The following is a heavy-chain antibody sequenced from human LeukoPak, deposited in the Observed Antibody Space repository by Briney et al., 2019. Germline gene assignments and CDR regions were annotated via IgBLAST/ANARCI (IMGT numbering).Heavy chain of an antibody. CDR3: ARRGHRVSSSGDFDY. J-gene: IGHJ4*02. Sequence: TYAQKFQGRVTMTRDMSTSTVYMELSSLRSEDTAVYYCARRGHRVSSSGDFDYWGQGTLVTVSS. D-gene: IGHD6-25*01. V-gene: IGHV1-46*01.